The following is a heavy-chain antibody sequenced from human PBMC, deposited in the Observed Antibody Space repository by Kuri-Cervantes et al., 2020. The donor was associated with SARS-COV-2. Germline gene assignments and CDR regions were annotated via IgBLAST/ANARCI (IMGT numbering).Heavy chain of an antibody. Sequence: SQTLSLTCAVYGGSFSGYYWSWIRQPPGKGLEWIGSIYYSGSTYYNPSLKSRVTISVDTSKNQFSLKLSSVTAADTAVYYCARHESSGWHFDYWGQGTLVTVSS. D-gene: IGHD6-19*01. CDR1: GGSFSGYY. CDR3: ARHESSGWHFDY. J-gene: IGHJ4*02. V-gene: IGHV4-34*01. CDR2: IYYSGST.